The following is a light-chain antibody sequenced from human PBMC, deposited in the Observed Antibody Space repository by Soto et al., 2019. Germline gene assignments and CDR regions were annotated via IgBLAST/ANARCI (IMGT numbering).Light chain of an antibody. J-gene: IGLJ3*02. CDR3: SSYTSSSTWV. V-gene: IGLV2-14*01. CDR2: DVS. CDR1: NSDVGGYNY. Sequence: QPVLTQPASVSGSPGQSITISCTGTNSDVGGYNYVSWYQQHPGKAPKLMIYDVSNRPSGVSNRFSGSKSGNTASLTISGLQAEDEADYYCSSYTSSSTWVFGGGTKLTVL.